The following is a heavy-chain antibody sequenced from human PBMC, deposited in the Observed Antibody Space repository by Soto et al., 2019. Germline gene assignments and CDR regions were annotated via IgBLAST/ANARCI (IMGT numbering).Heavy chain of an antibody. Sequence: QVQLVQSGAEVKKPGASVKVSCKASGYTFTSYGISWVRQAPGQGLEWMGWISAYNGNTNYAQKLQGRVTMTTDTSTSTAYMEPRSLRSDDTAVYYCARSSPHSIYDILTGYYIGSPFDTWDQGTMVTVSS. J-gene: IGHJ3*02. V-gene: IGHV1-18*01. D-gene: IGHD3-9*01. CDR1: GYTFTSYG. CDR3: ARSSPHSIYDILTGYYIGSPFDT. CDR2: ISAYNGNT.